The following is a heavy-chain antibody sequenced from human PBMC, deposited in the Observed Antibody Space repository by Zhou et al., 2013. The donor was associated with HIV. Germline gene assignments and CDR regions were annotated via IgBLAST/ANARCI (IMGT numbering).Heavy chain of an antibody. Sequence: QVQLVQSGADVKKPGSSVKVSCKASGGTFRSYAISWVRQAPGQGLEWMGRIIPMFGTVNYTQKFQGRVTITADESTKTAYTELSSLRSEDTAIYYCARSAFYGDQDYHYSDVMDVWGQGTTVIVSS. D-gene: IGHD4-17*01. V-gene: IGHV1-69*13. CDR2: IIPMFGTV. CDR1: GGTFRSYA. CDR3: ARSAFYGDQDYHYSDVMDV. J-gene: IGHJ6*01.